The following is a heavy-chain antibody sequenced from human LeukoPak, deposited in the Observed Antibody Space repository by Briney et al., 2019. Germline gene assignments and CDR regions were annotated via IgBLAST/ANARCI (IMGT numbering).Heavy chain of an antibody. CDR3: AGRSDSGWNYFDY. J-gene: IGHJ4*02. V-gene: IGHV4-59*08. D-gene: IGHD6-19*01. CDR1: AGSINNYY. Sequence: SETLSLTCTVSAGSINNYYWTWIRQPPGKGLECIGYIYYDGSTNYNPSLNSRVTISVDTSKYQFSLRLSSVTAADTAVYYCAGRSDSGWNYFDYWGQGTLVTVSS. CDR2: IYYDGST.